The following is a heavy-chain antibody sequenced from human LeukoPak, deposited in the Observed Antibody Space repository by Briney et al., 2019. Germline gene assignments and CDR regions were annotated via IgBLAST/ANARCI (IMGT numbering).Heavy chain of an antibody. CDR3: ARGPIIDIVVIPAAADYYHMDV. CDR1: GYTLTSYG. CDR2: ISAYNGNT. D-gene: IGHD2-2*01. V-gene: IGHV1-18*01. J-gene: IGHJ6*03. Sequence: ASVKVSCKASGYTLTSYGISWERQAPGQGLEWMGWISAYNGNTRYAQKLQGRVTMTTDSSTSTAYMELRSLRSDDTAVYYCARGPIIDIVVIPAAADYYHMDVWGKGTTVTVSS.